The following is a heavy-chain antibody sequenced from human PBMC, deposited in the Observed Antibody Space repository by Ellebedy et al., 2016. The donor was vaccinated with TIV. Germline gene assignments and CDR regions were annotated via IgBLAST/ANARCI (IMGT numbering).Heavy chain of an antibody. D-gene: IGHD2-15*01. CDR2: ISGTGGST. J-gene: IGHJ4*02. Sequence: PGGSLRLSCAASGFTVSRYWMHWVRQAPGKGLEWVSGISGTGGSTYYADSVKGRFTISRDDARNSRYLQMNSLRAEDTAVYYCARGWSTPDYWGQGTLVTVSS. CDR1: GFTVSRYW. V-gene: IGHV3-48*04. CDR3: ARGWSTPDY.